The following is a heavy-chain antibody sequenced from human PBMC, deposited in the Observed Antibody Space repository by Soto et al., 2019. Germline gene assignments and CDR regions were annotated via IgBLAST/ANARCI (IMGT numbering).Heavy chain of an antibody. J-gene: IGHJ6*02. CDR2: IDPSDSYT. CDR3: ARSVILGYYYYGMDV. Sequence: GESLKISCKGSGYSFTSYWISWVRQMPGKGLEWMGRIDPSDSYTNYSPSFQGHVTISADKSISTAYLQWSSLKASDTAMYYCARSVILGYYYYGMDVWGQRTTVTVSS. D-gene: IGHD2-8*02. V-gene: IGHV5-10-1*01. CDR1: GYSFTSYW.